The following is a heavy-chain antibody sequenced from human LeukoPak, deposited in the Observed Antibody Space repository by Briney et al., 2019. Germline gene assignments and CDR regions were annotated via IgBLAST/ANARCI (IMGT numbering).Heavy chain of an antibody. CDR1: GFTFSSYG. V-gene: IGHV3-30*02. CDR2: IRYDGSNK. CDR3: AKGRTTGTWGDAFDV. D-gene: IGHD1-1*01. J-gene: IGHJ3*01. Sequence: PGGSLRLSCAASGFTFSSYGMHWVRQAPGKGLEWVAFIRYDGSNKYYADSVKGRFTISRDNSKNTLYLQMNSLRAEDTAVYYCAKGRTTGTWGDAFDVWGQGTLVTVSS.